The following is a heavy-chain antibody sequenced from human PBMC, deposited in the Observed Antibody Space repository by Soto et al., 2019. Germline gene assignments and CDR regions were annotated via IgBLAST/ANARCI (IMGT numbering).Heavy chain of an antibody. J-gene: IGHJ4*02. D-gene: IGHD2-2*01. CDR1: GGSFSGYS. CDR3: ATFEVSPTAIVDF. CDR2: THHSGST. V-gene: IGHV4-34*01. Sequence: QVQLQQWGAGLLKPSETLSLTCAVYGGSFSGYSWSWIRQPPGKGLEWIGETHHSGSTNYNPSLKRRLTIEVESSKSQFSVKLTSVTGADTAVYYCATFEVSPTAIVDFRGQGTLVTVSS.